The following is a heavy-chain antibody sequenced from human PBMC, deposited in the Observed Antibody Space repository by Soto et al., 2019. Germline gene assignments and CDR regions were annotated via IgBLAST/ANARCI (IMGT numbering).Heavy chain of an antibody. CDR3: AREGYYDSSGYPFDY. Sequence: GASVKVSCKASGYTFTSYGISWVRQAPGQGLEWMGWISAYNGNTNYAQKLQGRVTMTTDTSTSTAYMELRSLRSDDTAVYYCAREGYYDSSGYPFDYWGQGTLVTVSS. D-gene: IGHD3-22*01. J-gene: IGHJ4*02. CDR2: ISAYNGNT. V-gene: IGHV1-18*01. CDR1: GYTFTSYG.